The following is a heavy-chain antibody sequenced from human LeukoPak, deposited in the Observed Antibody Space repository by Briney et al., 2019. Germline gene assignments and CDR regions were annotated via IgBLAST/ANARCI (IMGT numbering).Heavy chain of an antibody. Sequence: GGSLRLSCAASGFTFSSYWMHWVRQAPGKGLVWVSRINSDGSSTSYADSVKGRFTISRDNAKNTLYLQMNSLRAEDAAVYYCARSWVGQPPGYWGQGTLVTVS. V-gene: IGHV3-74*01. CDR2: INSDGSST. J-gene: IGHJ4*02. CDR3: ARSWVGQPPGY. CDR1: GFTFSSYW. D-gene: IGHD2-15*01.